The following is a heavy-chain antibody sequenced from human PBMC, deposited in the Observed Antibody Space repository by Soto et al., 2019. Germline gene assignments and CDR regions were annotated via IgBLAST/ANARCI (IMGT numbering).Heavy chain of an antibody. Sequence: PGGSLRLSCAASGFTFSSYAMSWVRQAPGKGLEWVSAISGSGGSTYYADSVKGRFTISRDNSKNTLYLQMNSLRADDTAVYYCAKSGGEYSGYDYSTFDYWGQGTLVTVSS. V-gene: IGHV3-23*01. J-gene: IGHJ4*02. CDR1: GFTFSSYA. CDR3: AKSGGEYSGYDYSTFDY. D-gene: IGHD5-12*01. CDR2: ISGSGGST.